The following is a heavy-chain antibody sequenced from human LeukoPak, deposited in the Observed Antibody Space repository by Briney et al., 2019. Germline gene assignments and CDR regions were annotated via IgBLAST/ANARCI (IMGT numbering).Heavy chain of an antibody. Sequence: PAGSLRLSCAASGFTFTGYTINWVRQAPGKGLEWASSISSTGYINYADFVKGRFTISRDNANNSLYLQLNSLRAADTAVYYCASDRGMVAFDYWGQGTLVTVSS. CDR3: ASDRGMVAFDY. V-gene: IGHV3-21*01. D-gene: IGHD2-15*01. J-gene: IGHJ4*02. CDR1: GFTFTGYT. CDR2: ISSTGYI.